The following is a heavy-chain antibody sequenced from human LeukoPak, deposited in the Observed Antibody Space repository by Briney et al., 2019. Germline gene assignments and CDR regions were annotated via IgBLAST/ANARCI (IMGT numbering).Heavy chain of an antibody. D-gene: IGHD1-26*01. V-gene: IGHV2-5*02. CDR2: IYWDDDK. CDR3: AHYHGTFDI. CDR1: GFSLSTSGVG. Sequence: SGPTLVRPTQTLTLTCTFSGFSLSTSGVGVGCIRQSPGRALEWLTLIYWDDDKRYSPSLKSRLTITKDTSKNQLVVTMTNMDPVDTATYYCAHYHGTFDIWGQGTMVTVSS. J-gene: IGHJ3*02.